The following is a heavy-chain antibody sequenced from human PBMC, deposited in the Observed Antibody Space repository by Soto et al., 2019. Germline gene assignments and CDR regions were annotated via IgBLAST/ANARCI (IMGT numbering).Heavy chain of an antibody. Sequence: QVQLVQSGAEEKKPGASVKVSCKASGYTFTSYAMHWVRQAPGQRREWMGWINAGNGNTKYSQKFQGRVTITRDTSASTAYKELSSLRSEDTAVYYCARSIVVVTALDYWGQGTLVTVSS. CDR3: ARSIVVVTALDY. D-gene: IGHD2-21*02. CDR2: INAGNGNT. V-gene: IGHV1-3*05. CDR1: GYTFTSYA. J-gene: IGHJ4*02.